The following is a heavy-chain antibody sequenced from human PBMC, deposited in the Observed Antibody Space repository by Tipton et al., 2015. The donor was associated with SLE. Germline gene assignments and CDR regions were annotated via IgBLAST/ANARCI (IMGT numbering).Heavy chain of an antibody. CDR1: GASISSGNFY. CDR2: VYASGSS. Sequence: TLSLTCTVSGASISSGNFYWSWIRQPAGKGLVWIGHVYASGSSNYNPSLKSRVTISVDLSKDQFSLKLSSVTAADTAVYYCAREPVYYYYYMDVWGKGTTVTVSS. V-gene: IGHV4-61*09. CDR3: AREPVYYYYYMDV. J-gene: IGHJ6*03.